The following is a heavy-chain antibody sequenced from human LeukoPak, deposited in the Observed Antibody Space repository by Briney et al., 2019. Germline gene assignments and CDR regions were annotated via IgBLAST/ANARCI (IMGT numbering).Heavy chain of an antibody. CDR3: ARIRGYYCDY. CDR1: GFTFRSYE. CDR2: ISSSGDTK. Sequence: PGGSPRLSCAASGFTFRSYEMNWVRQAPGKGLEWISYISSSGDTKYYADSVKGRFTISRDNAKNSLYLQMNRLRGEDAAVYYCARIRGYYCDYWGQGTPVTVSS. V-gene: IGHV3-48*03. J-gene: IGHJ4*02.